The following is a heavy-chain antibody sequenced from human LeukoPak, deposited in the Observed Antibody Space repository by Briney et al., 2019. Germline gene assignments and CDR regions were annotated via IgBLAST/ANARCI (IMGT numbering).Heavy chain of an antibody. Sequence: PGGSLRLSCAASGFTFSNAWMSWVRQAPGKGLEWVGRIKSKTDGGTTDYAAPVKGRFTISRDDSKNTLYLQMNSLKTEDTAVYYCTFRRIVATYYFDYWGQGTLVTVSS. CDR3: TFRRIVATYYFDY. J-gene: IGHJ4*02. CDR1: GFTFSNAW. V-gene: IGHV3-15*01. D-gene: IGHD5-12*01. CDR2: IKSKTDGGTT.